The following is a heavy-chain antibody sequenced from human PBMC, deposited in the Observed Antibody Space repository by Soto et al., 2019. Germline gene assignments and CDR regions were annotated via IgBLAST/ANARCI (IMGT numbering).Heavy chain of an antibody. CDR1: GDSIRSGNFY. CDR3: ARVVDQTYVHY. J-gene: IGHJ4*02. Sequence: QVQLQESGPGLVEPSETLSLTCTVSGDSIRSGNFYWGWILQHLGKGLGWIGFIYHSGNAYYHPPLESRLTISIDTTTNQFSLKLTSLTAADTATYFCARVVDQTYVHYWGQGILVTVSS. CDR2: IYHSGNA. V-gene: IGHV4-31*03. D-gene: IGHD3-16*01.